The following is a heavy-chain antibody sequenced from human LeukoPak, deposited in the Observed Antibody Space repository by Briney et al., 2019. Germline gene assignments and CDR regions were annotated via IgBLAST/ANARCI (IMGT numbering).Heavy chain of an antibody. J-gene: IGHJ4*02. D-gene: IGHD6-13*01. CDR2: IIPIFGTA. CDR1: AGTFSSYA. Sequence: ASVKVSCKASAGTFSSYAISWVRQAPGQGLEWMGGIIPIFGTANYAQKFQDRVTMTGDTSTSTVYMELSSLRSEDTAVYYCARDLFIATSGEGPGYWGQGTLVTVSS. CDR3: ARDLFIATSGEGPGY. V-gene: IGHV1-69*06.